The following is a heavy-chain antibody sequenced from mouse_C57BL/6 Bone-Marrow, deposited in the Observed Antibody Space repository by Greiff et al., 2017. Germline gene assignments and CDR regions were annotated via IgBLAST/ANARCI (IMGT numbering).Heavy chain of an antibody. V-gene: IGHV1-26*01. J-gene: IGHJ2*01. CDR2: INPNNGGT. D-gene: IGHD1-1*01. CDR1: GYTFTDYY. CDR3: ARRGRPLLLYGSRYYFDY. Sequence: EVQLQQSGPELVKPGASVKISCKASGYTFTDYYMNWVKQSHGKSLEWIGDINPNNGGTSYNQKFKGKATLTVDKSSSTAYMELRSLTSEDSAVYYCARRGRPLLLYGSRYYFDYWGQGTTLTVSS.